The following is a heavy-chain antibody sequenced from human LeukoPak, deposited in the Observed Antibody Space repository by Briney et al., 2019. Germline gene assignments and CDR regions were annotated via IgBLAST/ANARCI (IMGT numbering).Heavy chain of an antibody. CDR3: ASSRSSSWYPSYYYYYGMDV. V-gene: IGHV4-59*01. CDR1: GGSISSDY. J-gene: IGHJ6*02. Sequence: SETLSLTCTVSGGSISSDYWSWIRQPPGKGLEWIGYIYYSGSTNYNPSLKSRVTISVDTSKNQFSLKLSSVTAADTAVYYCASSRSSSWYPSYYYYYGMDVWGQGTTVTVSS. D-gene: IGHD6-13*01. CDR2: IYYSGST.